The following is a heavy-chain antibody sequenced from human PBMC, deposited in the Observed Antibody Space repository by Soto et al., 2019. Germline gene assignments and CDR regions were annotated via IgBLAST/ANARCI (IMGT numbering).Heavy chain of an antibody. CDR1: GDSISNSDYY. CDR2: IDYSGST. V-gene: IGHV4-30-4*01. J-gene: IGHJ6*02. CDR3: PSDGPYYYGFDV. Sequence: SETLSLTCTVSGDSISNSDYYWNWIRQSPGKGLEWIASIDYSGSTYYNPSLKSRVVISADTSKNLFSLKLRSVTAADTALYFCPSDGPYYYGFDVWGQGTTVTVSS.